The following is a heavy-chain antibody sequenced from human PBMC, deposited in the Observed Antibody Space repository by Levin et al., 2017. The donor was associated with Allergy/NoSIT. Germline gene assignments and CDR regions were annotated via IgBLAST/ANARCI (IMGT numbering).Heavy chain of an antibody. CDR2: ISYDGSNK. CDR3: ARDWITMRY. D-gene: IGHD3-22*01. J-gene: IGHJ4*02. V-gene: IGHV3-30*04. Sequence: PGGSLRLSCAASGFTFSSYAMHWVRQAPGKGLEWVAVISYDGSNKYYADSVKGRFTISRDNSKNTLYLQMNSLRAEDTAVYYCARDWITMRYWGQGTLVTVSS. CDR1: GFTFSSYA.